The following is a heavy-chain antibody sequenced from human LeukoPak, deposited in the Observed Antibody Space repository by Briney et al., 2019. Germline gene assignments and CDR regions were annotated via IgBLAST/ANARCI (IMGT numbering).Heavy chain of an antibody. V-gene: IGHV1-69*13. CDR3: ARGGYPLYSSSWYPDFDY. CDR1: GGTFSSYA. J-gene: IGHJ4*02. CDR2: IIPIFGTA. D-gene: IGHD6-13*01. Sequence: SVKVSCKASGGTFSSYAISWVRQAPGQGLEWMGGIIPIFGTANYAQKFQGRVTITADESTSTAYMKLSSLRSEDTAVYYCARGGYPLYSSSWYPDFDYWGQGTLVTVSS.